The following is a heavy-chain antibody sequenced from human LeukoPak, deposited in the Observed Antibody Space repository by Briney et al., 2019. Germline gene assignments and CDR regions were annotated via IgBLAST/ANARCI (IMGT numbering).Heavy chain of an antibody. J-gene: IGHJ5*02. D-gene: IGHD6-13*01. CDR3: ARDRIAAAGTRWFDP. CDR2: IYYSGST. CDR1: GGSISSYY. Sequence: PSETLSLTCTVSGGSISSYYWSWIRQPPGKGLEWIGYIYYSGSTNYNPSLKSRVTISVDTPKNQFSLKLSSVTAADTAVYYCARDRIAAAGTRWFDPWGQGTLVTVSS. V-gene: IGHV4-59*01.